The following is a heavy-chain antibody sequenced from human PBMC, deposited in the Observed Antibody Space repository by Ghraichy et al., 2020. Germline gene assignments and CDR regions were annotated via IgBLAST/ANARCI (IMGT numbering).Heavy chain of an antibody. CDR1: GGSISSGSYY. J-gene: IGHJ6*02. D-gene: IGHD1-26*01. CDR2: IYTSGST. CDR3: ARDALGIVGATIYYYGMDV. Sequence: TLSLTCTVSGGSISSGSYYWSWIRQPAGKGLEWIGRIYTSGSTNYNPSLKSRVTISVDTSKNQFSLKLSSVTAADTAVYYCARDALGIVGATIYYYGMDVWGQGTTVTVSS. V-gene: IGHV4-61*02.